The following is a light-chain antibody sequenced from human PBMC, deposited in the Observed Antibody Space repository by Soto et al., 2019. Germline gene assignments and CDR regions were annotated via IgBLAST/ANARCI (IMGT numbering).Light chain of an antibody. CDR3: QQRSNWPRT. Sequence: EILLTQSRATLPLSRGERATISCRPSQSVSSYLAWYQQKPGQAPRLLVYDAPNRATGIPARFSGSGSGTDFTLTIHCLAPEDFAVYYCQQRSNWPRTFGQGTKLDIK. CDR1: QSVSSY. CDR2: DAP. J-gene: IGKJ1*01. V-gene: IGKV3-11*01.